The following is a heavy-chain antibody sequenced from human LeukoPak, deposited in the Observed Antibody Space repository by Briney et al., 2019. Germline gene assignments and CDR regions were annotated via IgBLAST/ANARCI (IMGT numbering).Heavy chain of an antibody. CDR1: GGSISSYY. V-gene: IGHV4-59*01. J-gene: IGHJ4*02. D-gene: IGHD1-26*01. CDR3: AGLVGAPSYFFDY. Sequence: SETLSLTCTVSGGSISSYYWSWIRQPPGKGLEWIGYIYYSGSTNYNPSLKSRVTISVDTSKNQFSLKLSSVTAADTAVYYCAGLVGAPSYFFDYWGQGTLVTVSS. CDR2: IYYSGST.